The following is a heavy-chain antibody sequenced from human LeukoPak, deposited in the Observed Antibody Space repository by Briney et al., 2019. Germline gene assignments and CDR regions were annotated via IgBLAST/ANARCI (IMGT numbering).Heavy chain of an antibody. V-gene: IGHV1-18*01. D-gene: IGHD2-2*01. J-gene: IGHJ6*02. CDR1: GYTFTSYG. CDR2: ISAYNGNT. CDR3: ARDRGVYCSSTSCYAPYYYYGMDV. Sequence: ASVEVSCKASGYTFTSYGISWVRQAPGQGLEWMGWISAYNGNTNYAQKLQGRVTMTTDTSTSTAYMELRSLRSDDTAVYYCARDRGVYCSSTSCYAPYYYYGMDVWGQGTTVTVSS.